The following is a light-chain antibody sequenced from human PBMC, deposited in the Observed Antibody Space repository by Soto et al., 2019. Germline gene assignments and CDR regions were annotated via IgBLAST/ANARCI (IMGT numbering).Light chain of an antibody. J-gene: IGKJ1*01. CDR3: HQYGSSPWT. V-gene: IGKV3-20*01. CDR2: CAS. Sequence: EIVLTQSPGTLSLYPGERATLSCRASEGVTSNYLAWYQHKPGQAPRLLFFCASNRATGIPDRFSGSGSGTDFTLTISRVEPEDFAVYYCHQYGSSPWTIGQGTKVDI. CDR1: EGVTSNY.